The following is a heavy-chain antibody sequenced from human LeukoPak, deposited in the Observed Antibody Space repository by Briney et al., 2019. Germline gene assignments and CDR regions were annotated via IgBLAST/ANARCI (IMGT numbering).Heavy chain of an antibody. CDR2: IYYSGST. CDR3: ARATAGYDILTGYYPNWFDP. D-gene: IGHD3-9*01. Sequence: SETLSLTCTVSGGSISSYYWSWIRQPPGKGLEWIGYIYYSGSTNYNPSLKSRVTISVDTSKNQFSLKLSPVTAADTAVYYCARATAGYDILTGYYPNWFDPWGQGTLVTVSS. CDR1: GGSISSYY. J-gene: IGHJ5*02. V-gene: IGHV4-59*01.